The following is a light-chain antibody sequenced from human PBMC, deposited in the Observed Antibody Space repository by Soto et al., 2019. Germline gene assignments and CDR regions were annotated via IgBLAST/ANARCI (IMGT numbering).Light chain of an antibody. CDR3: QVWDSSSYHQGGYV. CDR1: NIGSKS. J-gene: IGLJ1*01. CDR2: YDS. Sequence: SYELTQPPSVSVAPGKTARITCGGNNIGSKSVHWYQQKPGQAAVLVIYYDSGRPSEIPERFSGSNSGNTASLTISRVDAGDEADYYCQVWDSSSYHQGGYVFGTGTKLTVL. V-gene: IGLV3-21*04.